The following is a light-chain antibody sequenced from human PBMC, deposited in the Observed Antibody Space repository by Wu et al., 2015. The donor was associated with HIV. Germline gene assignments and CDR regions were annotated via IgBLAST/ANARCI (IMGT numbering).Light chain of an antibody. Sequence: NVLTQSPGTLSLSPGERATLSCRASQSVSSSYLAWYQQTPGQAPRLLIYGASSRATGIPDRFSGSGSGTDFTLTISRLEPEDFAVYYCQQYGSSLQVTFGGGTKVEIK. J-gene: IGKJ4*01. CDR2: GAS. V-gene: IGKV3-20*01. CDR3: QQYGSSLQVT. CDR1: QSVSSSY.